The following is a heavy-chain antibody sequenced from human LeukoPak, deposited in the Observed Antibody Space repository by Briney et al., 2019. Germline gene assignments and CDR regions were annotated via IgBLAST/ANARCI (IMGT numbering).Heavy chain of an antibody. CDR3: ARGLSVLNWNDLSRISGY. V-gene: IGHV7-4-1*02. CDR2: INTNTGNP. J-gene: IGHJ4*02. CDR1: GYTFTSYA. D-gene: IGHD1-1*01. Sequence: ASVKVSCKASGYTFTSYAMNWVRQAPGQGLEWMGWINTNTGNPTYAQGFTGRFVFSLDTSVSTTYLQISSLKAEDTAAYYCARGLSVLNWNDLSRISGYWGQGTLVTVSS.